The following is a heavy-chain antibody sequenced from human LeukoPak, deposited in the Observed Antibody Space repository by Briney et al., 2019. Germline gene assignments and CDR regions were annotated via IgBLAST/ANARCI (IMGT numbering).Heavy chain of an antibody. CDR3: AKSRAIVGVVAATPLDY. CDR1: GLTFSSNA. D-gene: IGHD2-15*01. Sequence: PGGSLTLSCAASGLTFSSNAMSWVRQAPGKGLVWVSAISGCGGNTYYADSVKGRFTISRDNSKNTMYLQMNRLRAKYTAVYYCAKSRAIVGVVAATPLDYWGQGTLVTVSS. J-gene: IGHJ4*02. CDR2: ISGCGGNT. V-gene: IGHV3-23*01.